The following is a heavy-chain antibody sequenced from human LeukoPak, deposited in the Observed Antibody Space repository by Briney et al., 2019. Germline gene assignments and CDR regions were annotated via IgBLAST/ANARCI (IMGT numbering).Heavy chain of an antibody. V-gene: IGHV4-59*01. D-gene: IGHD1-26*01. Sequence: SETLSLTCTVSGGSISYYYWSWIRQPPGKGLEWIGYIYYSGSTNYNPSLKSRVTISVDTSQNQFSLKLSPVTAADTALYYCARERSPGSYYDAFDIWGQGTMVTVSS. CDR3: ARERSPGSYYDAFDI. CDR1: GGSISYYY. CDR2: IYYSGST. J-gene: IGHJ3*02.